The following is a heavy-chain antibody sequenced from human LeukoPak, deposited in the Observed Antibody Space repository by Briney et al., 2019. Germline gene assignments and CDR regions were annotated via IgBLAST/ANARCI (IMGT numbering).Heavy chain of an antibody. J-gene: IGHJ4*02. CDR1: GFTFKSYA. CDR3: VKGLDYSSSQMDS. CDR2: INTNGANT. V-gene: IGHV3-64*05. D-gene: IGHD6-6*01. Sequence: GGSLRLSCSASGFTFKSYAMHWVRQAPGKGLEYESSINTNGANTYYADSVKGRFTISRDNSRNTVYVQMNSLTPEDTAVYYCVKGLDYSSSQMDSWGQGTLVIVSS.